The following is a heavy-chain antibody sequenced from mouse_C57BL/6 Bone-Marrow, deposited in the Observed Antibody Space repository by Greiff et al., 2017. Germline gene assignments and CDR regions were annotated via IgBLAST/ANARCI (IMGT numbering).Heavy chain of an antibody. CDR3: AREGLVYYFDY. V-gene: IGHV5-4*01. CDR1: GFTFSSYA. D-gene: IGHD3-1*01. Sequence: VQLKESGGGLVKPGGSLKLSCAASGFTFSSYAMSWVRQTPETRLEWVATISDGGSYTYYPDNVKGRFTISRDNAKNNLYLQMSHLKSEDTAMYYGAREGLVYYFDYWGQGTTLTVSS. CDR2: ISDGGSYT. J-gene: IGHJ2*01.